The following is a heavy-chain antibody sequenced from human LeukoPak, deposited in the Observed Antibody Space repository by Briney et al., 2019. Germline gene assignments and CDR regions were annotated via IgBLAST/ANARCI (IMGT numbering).Heavy chain of an antibody. CDR1: GFTFSSYS. CDR2: ISSSSSYI. Sequence: GGSLRLSCAASGFTFSSYSMNWVRQAPGKGLEWVSSISSSSSYIYYADSVKGRFTISRDNAKNSLYLQVNSLRAEDTAVYYCARGSKTTPNNWFDPWGQGTLVTVSS. J-gene: IGHJ5*02. D-gene: IGHD1-14*01. CDR3: ARGSKTTPNNWFDP. V-gene: IGHV3-21*01.